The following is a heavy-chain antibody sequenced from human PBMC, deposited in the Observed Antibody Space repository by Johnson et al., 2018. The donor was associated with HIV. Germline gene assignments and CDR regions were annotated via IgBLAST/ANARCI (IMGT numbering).Heavy chain of an antibody. CDR1: GFTFSSYD. Sequence: QVQLVESGGGVVQPGRSLRVSCGASGFTFSSYDMHWVRQAPGKGLEWVSVISYDGSNKYYADSVTGRFTISRDNSKNTLYLQMNSLKAEDTAMYYCTTDYFVVGAFDIWGQGTMVTVSS. CDR3: TTDYFVVGAFDI. J-gene: IGHJ3*02. CDR2: ISYDGSNK. D-gene: IGHD2-21*01. V-gene: IGHV3-30*03.